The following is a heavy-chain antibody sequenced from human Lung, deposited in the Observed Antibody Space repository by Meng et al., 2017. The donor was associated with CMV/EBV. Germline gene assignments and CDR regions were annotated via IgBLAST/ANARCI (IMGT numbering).Heavy chain of an antibody. CDR3: ARDGAPAATPWGNWFDP. Sequence: GGSXRLSCAASGFTFSSYWMSWVRQAPGKGLEWVANIKQDGSEKYYVDSVKGRFTISRDNAKNSLYLQMNSLRAEDTAVYYCARDGAPAATPWGNWFDPXGQGXLVTVSS. J-gene: IGHJ5*02. CDR1: GFTFSSYW. D-gene: IGHD2-2*01. CDR2: IKQDGSEK. V-gene: IGHV3-7*01.